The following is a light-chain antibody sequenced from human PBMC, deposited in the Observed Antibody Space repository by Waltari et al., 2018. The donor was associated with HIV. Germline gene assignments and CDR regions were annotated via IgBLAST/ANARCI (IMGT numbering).Light chain of an antibody. CDR2: RNN. CDR3: AAWDDSMSGPHVV. V-gene: IGLV1-47*01. Sequence: GQRVTISCSGSSSNIGSKYVYWYQQLPGTAPKLLIYRNNQRPSGVPDRFSGSKSGTSASLAISGLRSEDEADYYCAAWDDSMSGPHVVFGGGTKLTVL. CDR1: SSNIGSKY. J-gene: IGLJ2*01.